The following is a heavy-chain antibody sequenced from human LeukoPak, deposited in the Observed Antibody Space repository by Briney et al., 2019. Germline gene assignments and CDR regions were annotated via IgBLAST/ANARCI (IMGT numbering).Heavy chain of an antibody. V-gene: IGHV4-59*08. CDR1: GGSISSYY. CDR2: IHYSGST. Sequence: KPSETLSLTCTVSGGSISSYYWNWIRQPPGQGLEWIGYIHYSGSTNYNPSLKSRVTISVDTSKNQFSLKLSSVTAAGTAVYYCARRNGYSLDAFDIWGQATMVTVCS. CDR3: ARRNGYSLDAFDI. J-gene: IGHJ3*02. D-gene: IGHD5-24*01.